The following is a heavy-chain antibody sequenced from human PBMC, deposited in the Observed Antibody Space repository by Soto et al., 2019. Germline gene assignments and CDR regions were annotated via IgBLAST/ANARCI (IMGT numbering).Heavy chain of an antibody. J-gene: IGHJ4*02. CDR3: AKDPEYYYDSSGYYPGY. V-gene: IGHV3-30*18. Sequence: GGSLRLSCAASGFTFSSYGMQWVRQAPGKGLEWVAVISYDGSNKYYADSVKGRFTISRDNSKNTLYLQMNSLRAEDTAVYYCAKDPEYYYDSSGYYPGYWGQGT. CDR2: ISYDGSNK. D-gene: IGHD3-22*01. CDR1: GFTFSSYG.